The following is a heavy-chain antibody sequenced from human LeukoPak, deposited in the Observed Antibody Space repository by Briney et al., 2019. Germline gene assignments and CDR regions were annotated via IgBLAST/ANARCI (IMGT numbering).Heavy chain of an antibody. CDR3: ARDHDAYGPHDY. CDR2: ISSSGSST. D-gene: IGHD3-10*01. Sequence: GGSLILSCAASGFTFSSHEMTWVRQAPGKGLEWVSYISSSGSSTDYADSVKGRFTISRDNAKNSLYLQLNSLRADDSAVYYCARDHDAYGPHDYWGQGTLVTVSS. CDR1: GFTFSSHE. J-gene: IGHJ4*02. V-gene: IGHV3-48*03.